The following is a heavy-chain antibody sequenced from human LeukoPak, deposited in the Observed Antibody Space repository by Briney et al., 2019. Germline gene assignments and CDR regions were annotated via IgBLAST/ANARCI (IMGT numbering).Heavy chain of an antibody. CDR3: ARDWSADVTYYGADV. CDR1: GFTFNTYW. Sequence: GGSLRLSCAVSGFTFNTYWMSWVRQAPGKGLEWVANIKHDGGEKYFGDSVKGRFTISRDNAKNTLYLHMNSLRAEDTAVYYCARDWSADVTYYGADVWGQGTTVTVSS. V-gene: IGHV3-7*01. J-gene: IGHJ6*02. D-gene: IGHD6-13*01. CDR2: IKHDGGEK.